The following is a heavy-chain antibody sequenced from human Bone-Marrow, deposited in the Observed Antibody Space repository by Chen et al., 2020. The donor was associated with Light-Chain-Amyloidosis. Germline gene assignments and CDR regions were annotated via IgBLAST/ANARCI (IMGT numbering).Heavy chain of an antibody. Sequence: QVQLQESGPGLVKPSQTLSLTCSVSGGSINSGGYYWGWIRQHPGRGLEWIGFIDYSGSSYSNPSLQSRVTISIDTSKKEFSLRLSSVTAADTAVYYCARDRYSTTPWDYSSGMDVWGQGTTVTVSS. CDR2: IDYSGSS. CDR3: ARDRYSTTPWDYSSGMDV. J-gene: IGHJ6*02. V-gene: IGHV4-31*03. D-gene: IGHD1-1*01. CDR1: GGSINSGGYY.